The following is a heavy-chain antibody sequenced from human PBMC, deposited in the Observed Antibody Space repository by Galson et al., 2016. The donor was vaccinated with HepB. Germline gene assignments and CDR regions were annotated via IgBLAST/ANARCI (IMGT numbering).Heavy chain of an antibody. CDR3: ARSRRDGYNSILNFDN. Sequence: PALVKPTQTLTLTCTFSGFSLNTSAMCVSWIRQPPGKALEWLALLDWDDNKFYSTSLKTRLTISKDTSKNQVVLTMANMDPVDTATYYCARSRRDGYNSILNFDNWGQGTLVTVSS. D-gene: IGHD5-24*01. CDR2: LDWDDNK. V-gene: IGHV2-70*01. CDR1: GFSLNTSAMC. J-gene: IGHJ4*02.